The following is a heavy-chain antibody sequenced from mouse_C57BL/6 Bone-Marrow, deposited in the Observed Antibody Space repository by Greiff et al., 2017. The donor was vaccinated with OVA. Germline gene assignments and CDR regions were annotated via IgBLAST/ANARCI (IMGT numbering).Heavy chain of an antibody. Sequence: QVQLQQSGAELVRPGASVTLSCKASGYTFTDYEMHWVKQTPVHGLEWIGAIDPENGGTAYNQKFKGKAILTADKSSSTAYMELRSLTSEDSAVYYCTRGGYYLYYFDYWGQGTTLTVSS. J-gene: IGHJ2*01. CDR2: IDPENGGT. D-gene: IGHD2-3*01. CDR1: GYTFTDYE. CDR3: TRGGYYLYYFDY. V-gene: IGHV1-15*01.